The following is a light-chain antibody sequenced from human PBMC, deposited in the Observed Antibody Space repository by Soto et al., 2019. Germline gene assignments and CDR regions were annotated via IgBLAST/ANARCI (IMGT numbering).Light chain of an antibody. Sequence: QSALTQPAAVSGSPGQSITISCTGTSSDVGNYNLVSWYQQYPGKAPKLMIYATSKRPSGVSNRFSGSKSGNTASLTISGLQADDEADYYCSSYTASSTLLFGTGTKLTVL. J-gene: IGLJ1*01. CDR1: SSDVGNYNL. V-gene: IGLV2-14*02. CDR2: ATS. CDR3: SSYTASSTLL.